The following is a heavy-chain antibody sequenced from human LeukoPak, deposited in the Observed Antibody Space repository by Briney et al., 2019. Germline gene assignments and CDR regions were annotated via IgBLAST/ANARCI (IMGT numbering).Heavy chain of an antibody. D-gene: IGHD3-9*01. CDR1: GFTFSSYA. CDR2: ISGSGGST. V-gene: IGHV3-23*01. Sequence: PGGSLRLSCAASGFTFSSYAMSWVRQAPGKGLEWVSAISGSGGSTYYADSVKGRFTISRDNSKNTLYLQMNSLRAEDTAVYYCVRVFDWLNRDGMDVWGQGTTVTVSS. J-gene: IGHJ6*02. CDR3: VRVFDWLNRDGMDV.